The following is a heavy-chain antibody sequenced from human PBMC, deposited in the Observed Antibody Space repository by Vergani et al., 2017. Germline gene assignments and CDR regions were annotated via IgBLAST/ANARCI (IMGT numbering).Heavy chain of an antibody. CDR1: GGSISSSSYY. CDR3: ARVVSTNSRIAVAGKLDY. J-gene: IGHJ4*02. V-gene: IGHV4-39*01. CDR2: IYYSGST. D-gene: IGHD6-19*01. Sequence: QLQLQESGPGLVKPSETLSLTCTVSGGSISSSSYYWGWIRQPPGKGLEWIGSIYYSGSTYYNPSLKSRVTISVDTSKNQFSLKLSSVTAADTALYYCARVVSTNSRIAVAGKLDYWGQGTLVTVSS.